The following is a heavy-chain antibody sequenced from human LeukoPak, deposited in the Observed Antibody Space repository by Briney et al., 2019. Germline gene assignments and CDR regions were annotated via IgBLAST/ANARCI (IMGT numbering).Heavy chain of an antibody. Sequence: PSETLSLTCTVSGSSISSGYYWGWIRQPPGKGLEWIGNMHHSGNTYYSPSLRSRVTISIYTSNNQFSLKLTSVTAADTAVYYCARDSWPEVARFDFWGQGTLVTVSS. D-gene: IGHD1-14*01. CDR1: GSSISSGYY. J-gene: IGHJ4*02. CDR3: ARDSWPEVARFDF. CDR2: MHHSGNT. V-gene: IGHV4-38-2*02.